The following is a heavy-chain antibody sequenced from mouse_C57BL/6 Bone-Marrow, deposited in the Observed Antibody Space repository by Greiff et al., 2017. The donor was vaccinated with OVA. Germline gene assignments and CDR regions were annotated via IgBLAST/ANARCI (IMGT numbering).Heavy chain of an antibody. V-gene: IGHV1-52*01. CDR1: GYTFTSYW. Sequence: QVQLQQPGAELVRPGSSVKLSCKASGYTFTSYWMHWVKQRPIQGLEWIGNIDPSDSETHYNQQFKDKATLTVDKSSSTAYMQLSSLTSEDSAVYYWARLDGNYAAYWGQGTLVTVSA. CDR2: IDPSDSET. J-gene: IGHJ3*01. D-gene: IGHD2-1*01. CDR3: ARLDGNYAAY.